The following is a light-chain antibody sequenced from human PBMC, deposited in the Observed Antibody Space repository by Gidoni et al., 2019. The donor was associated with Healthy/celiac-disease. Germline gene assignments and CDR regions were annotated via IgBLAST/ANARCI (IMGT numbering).Light chain of an antibody. CDR2: DAS. V-gene: IGKV3-11*01. Sequence: EIVMTQSPATLSVSPGERATLSCRASQSVSSNLAWYQQKPGQAPRLLIYDASNRATGIPARFSGSGSGTDFTLTISSLEPEDFAVYYCQQRSNWSWTFGQGTKLEIK. CDR3: QQRSNWSWT. CDR1: QSVSSN. J-gene: IGKJ2*01.